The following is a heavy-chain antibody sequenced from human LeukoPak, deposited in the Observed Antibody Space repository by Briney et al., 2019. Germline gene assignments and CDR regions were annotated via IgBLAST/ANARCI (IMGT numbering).Heavy chain of an antibody. J-gene: IGHJ6*03. CDR1: GGTFSSYA. CDR2: IIPIFGTA. V-gene: IGHV1-69*05. D-gene: IGHD6-13*01. Sequence: SVKVSCKASGGTFSSYAISWVRQAPGQGLEWMGGIIPIFGTANYAQKFQGRVTITTDESTSTAYMELSSLRSADTAVYYCAGGGIAAAGHAGVYYYYYYMDVWGKGTTVTVSS. CDR3: AGGGIAAAGHAGVYYYYYYMDV.